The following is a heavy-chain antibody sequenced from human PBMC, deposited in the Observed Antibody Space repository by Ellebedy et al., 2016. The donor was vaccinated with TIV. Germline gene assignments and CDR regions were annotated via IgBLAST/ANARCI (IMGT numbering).Heavy chain of an antibody. D-gene: IGHD2-8*02. CDR2: ILFDGSDI. Sequence: GGSLRLSCAASGFTFSSYSMNWVRQAPGKGLEWVAAILFDGSDIYYADSVKGRFTISRDNSKSTVYLQMNSLRGEDTAVYYCARNLWSFYFDYWGQGTLVTVAS. CDR1: GFTFSSYS. J-gene: IGHJ4*02. V-gene: IGHV3-30*03. CDR3: ARNLWSFYFDY.